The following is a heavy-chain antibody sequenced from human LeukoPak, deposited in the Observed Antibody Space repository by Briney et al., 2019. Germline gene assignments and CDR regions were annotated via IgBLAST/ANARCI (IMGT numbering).Heavy chain of an antibody. D-gene: IGHD3-10*01. Sequence: PGGSLRLSCAASGFTFSSYAMSWDRQAPGKGLEWVSAISGSGGSTYYADSVKGRFTISRDNSKNTLYLQMNSLRAEDTAVYYCATALLWFGELRPVDYWGQGTLVTVSS. J-gene: IGHJ4*02. CDR1: GFTFSSYA. CDR2: ISGSGGST. CDR3: ATALLWFGELRPVDY. V-gene: IGHV3-23*01.